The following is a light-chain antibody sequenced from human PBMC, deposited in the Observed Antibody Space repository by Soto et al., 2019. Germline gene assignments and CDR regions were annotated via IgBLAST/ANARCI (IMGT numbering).Light chain of an antibody. Sequence: DIQMTQSPSSLSASLGDRVTITCRTSQSISGYLNWYRHKPGKAPTLLIYAASTLQSGVPSRFSGSGSGTDFTLTISNLQPEDFATYYCQQSYSTLPITFGQGTRLEIK. CDR3: QQSYSTLPIT. V-gene: IGKV1-39*01. J-gene: IGKJ5*01. CDR2: AAS. CDR1: QSISGY.